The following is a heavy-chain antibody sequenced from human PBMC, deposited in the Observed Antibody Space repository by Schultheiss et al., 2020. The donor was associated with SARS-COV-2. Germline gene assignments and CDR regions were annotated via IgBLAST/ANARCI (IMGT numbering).Heavy chain of an antibody. CDR2: IYTSGNT. Sequence: SETLSLTCTVSGGSISSYYWSWIRQPPGKGLEWIGRIYTSGNTHYNPSLKSRVTISVDTSKNQFSLKLSSVTAADTAVYYCARGRIAAAVHFDYWGQGTLVTVSS. CDR3: ARGRIAAAVHFDY. CDR1: GGSISSYY. J-gene: IGHJ4*02. V-gene: IGHV4-4*07. D-gene: IGHD6-13*01.